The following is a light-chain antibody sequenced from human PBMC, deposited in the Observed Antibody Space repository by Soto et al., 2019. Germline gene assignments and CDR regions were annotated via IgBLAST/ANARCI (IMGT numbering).Light chain of an antibody. V-gene: IGKV1-5*01. CDR3: QQHHRFSIT. Sequence: DIQLTQSPSPLSASVGDRVTITCRASQSISSWLAWYQQKPGKAPKLLIYDASSLEGGVPSRFSGSGSGTEFTLTISSLQPDDFATYYCQQHHRFSITFGQGTRLEIK. CDR1: QSISSW. J-gene: IGKJ5*01. CDR2: DAS.